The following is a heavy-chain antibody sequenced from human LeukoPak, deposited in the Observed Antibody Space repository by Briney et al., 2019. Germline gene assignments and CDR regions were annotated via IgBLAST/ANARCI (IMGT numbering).Heavy chain of an antibody. Sequence: SETLSLTCTVSGDSVSNGNYYWSWLRQPPGKALEWIGYIYYTGSTYYNPSLEGRVTISVDTSRNQFSVKLSSVTAEDTAVYYCARSQNYYGSGDYWSQGTLVTVSS. V-gene: IGHV4-61*01. J-gene: IGHJ4*02. CDR1: GDSVSNGNYY. CDR2: IYYTGST. D-gene: IGHD3-10*01. CDR3: ARSQNYYGSGDY.